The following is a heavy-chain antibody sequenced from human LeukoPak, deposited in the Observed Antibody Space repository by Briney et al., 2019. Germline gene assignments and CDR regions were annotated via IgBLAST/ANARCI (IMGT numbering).Heavy chain of an antibody. D-gene: IGHD3-3*01. J-gene: IGHJ4*02. CDR3: AIALDFWSGVLYYFDY. Sequence: SVKVSCKASGGTFSSYAISWVRQAPGQGLEWMGGIIPIFGTANCAQKFQGRVTITADESTSTAYMELSSLRSEDTAVYYCAIALDFWSGVLYYFDYWGQGTLVTVSS. V-gene: IGHV1-69*13. CDR2: IIPIFGTA. CDR1: GGTFSSYA.